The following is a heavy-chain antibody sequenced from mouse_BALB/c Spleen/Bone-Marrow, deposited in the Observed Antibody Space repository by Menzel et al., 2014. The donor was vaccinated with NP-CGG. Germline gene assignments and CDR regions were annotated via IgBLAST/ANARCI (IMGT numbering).Heavy chain of an antibody. CDR3: AKNYYYGYVAY. CDR1: GFDFSRYW. V-gene: IGHV4-1*02. CDR2: INPDSSTI. Sequence: EVQGVESGGGLVQPGGSLKLSCATSGFDFSRYWMTWVRQAPGKGLEWIGEINPDSSTINYAPSLEDKFIISRDNAKNTLYLQMSKVRSEDTALYYCAKNYYYGYVAYWGQGTLVTVSA. D-gene: IGHD1-2*01. J-gene: IGHJ3*01.